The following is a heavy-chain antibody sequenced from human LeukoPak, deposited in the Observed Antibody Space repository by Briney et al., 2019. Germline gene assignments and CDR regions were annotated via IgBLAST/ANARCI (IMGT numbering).Heavy chain of an antibody. J-gene: IGHJ6*02. D-gene: IGHD6-19*01. Sequence: PGGSLRLSCAASGFTFSYHWMTWVRQAPGKGLEWVAVISYDGSNKYYADSVKGRFTISRDNSKNTLYLQMNSLRAEDTAVYYCARDSAVATYYGVDVWGQGTTVTVSS. CDR1: GFTFSYHW. CDR3: ARDSAVATYYGVDV. CDR2: ISYDGSNK. V-gene: IGHV3-30-3*01.